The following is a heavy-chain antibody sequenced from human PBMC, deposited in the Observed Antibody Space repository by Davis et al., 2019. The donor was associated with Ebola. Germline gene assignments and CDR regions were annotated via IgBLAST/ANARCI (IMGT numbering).Heavy chain of an antibody. D-gene: IGHD3-16*02. Sequence: PSETLSLTCAVYGGSFSGYYWSWIRQPPGKRLEWIGEINHSGSTNYNPSLKSRVTISVDTSKNQFSLKLSSVTAADTAVYYCARGRQSHDYIWGSYRVEDQFDYWGQGTLVTVSS. CDR1: GGSFSGYY. CDR3: ARGRQSHDYIWGSYRVEDQFDY. CDR2: INHSGST. J-gene: IGHJ4*02. V-gene: IGHV4-34*01.